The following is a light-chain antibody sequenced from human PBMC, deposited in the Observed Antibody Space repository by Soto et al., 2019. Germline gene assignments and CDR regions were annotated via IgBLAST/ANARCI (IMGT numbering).Light chain of an antibody. CDR2: DAS. V-gene: IGKV1-5*01. Sequence: DIQMTQSPSTLSASVGDRVTITCRASQGISSWLAWYQQKPGKAPKLLIYDASSLESGVPSRFRGSGSGTEVTLTSSSLQPDDFAPYACQQYKSYSVGYTCGQGTRLEIK. J-gene: IGKJ2*01. CDR3: QQYKSYSVGYT. CDR1: QGISSW.